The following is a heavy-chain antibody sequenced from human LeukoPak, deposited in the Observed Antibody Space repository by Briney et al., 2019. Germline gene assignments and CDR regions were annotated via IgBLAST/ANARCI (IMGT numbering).Heavy chain of an antibody. Sequence: PGGSLRLSCAASGFTFSSYEMNWVRQAPGRGLEWVSYISSSGSTIYYADSVKGRFTISRDNAKNSLYLQMNSLRAEDTAVYYCARDGGYCSSTSCYTAGNWFDPWGQGTLVTVSS. CDR1: GFTFSSYE. CDR3: ARDGGYCSSTSCYTAGNWFDP. V-gene: IGHV3-48*03. J-gene: IGHJ5*02. CDR2: ISSSGSTI. D-gene: IGHD2-2*02.